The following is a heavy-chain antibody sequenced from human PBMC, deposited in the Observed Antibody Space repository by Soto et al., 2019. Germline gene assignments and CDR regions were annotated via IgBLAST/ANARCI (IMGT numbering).Heavy chain of an antibody. J-gene: IGHJ4*02. V-gene: IGHV4-31*03. CDR3: AREPSGYCGGDCFPDY. Sequence: QVQLQESGPGLVKPSQTLSLACSVSGGSISSGGYYWSWIRQHPGKGLEWIGYIYYSGGIYYNPSLKSRVTISVDTSKNQFSLTVSSVTAADTAVYYCAREPSGYCGGDCFPDYWGQGTLVTVSS. CDR2: IYYSGGI. CDR1: GGSISSGGYY. D-gene: IGHD2-21*02.